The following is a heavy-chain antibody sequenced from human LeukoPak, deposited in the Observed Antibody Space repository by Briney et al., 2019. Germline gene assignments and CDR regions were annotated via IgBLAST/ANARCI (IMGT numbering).Heavy chain of an antibody. V-gene: IGHV3-23*01. Sequence: PGGSLRLFCAASGFTFSSYAMSWVRQAPGKGLEWVSAISGSGGSTYYADSVKGRSTISRDNSKNTLYLQMNSLRAEDTAVYYRAKDLPTYYYDSSGPDAFDIWGQGTMVTVSP. CDR2: ISGSGGST. D-gene: IGHD3-22*01. CDR3: AKDLPTYYYDSSGPDAFDI. J-gene: IGHJ3*02. CDR1: GFTFSSYA.